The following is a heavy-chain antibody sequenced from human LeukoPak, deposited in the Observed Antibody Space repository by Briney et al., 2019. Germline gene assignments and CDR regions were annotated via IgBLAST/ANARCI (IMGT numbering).Heavy chain of an antibody. D-gene: IGHD3-22*01. Sequence: SETLSLTCTVSGGSISSYYWSWIRQPPGKGLEWIGYIYYSGSTNYNPSLKSRVTISVDTSKNQFSLKLSSVTAADTAVYYCASAYDISGYYYYMDVWGKGTTVTVSS. J-gene: IGHJ6*03. V-gene: IGHV4-59*01. CDR2: IYYSGST. CDR3: ASAYDISGYYYYMDV. CDR1: GGSISSYY.